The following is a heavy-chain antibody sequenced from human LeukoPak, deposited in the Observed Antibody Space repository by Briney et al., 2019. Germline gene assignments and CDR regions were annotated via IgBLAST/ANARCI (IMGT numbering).Heavy chain of an antibody. Sequence: GASVKVSCKASGYILSDNFVHWVRQAPGQGLEYIGWLSPESGDTNFSQRFKGRISMTSDTSISTAYLEMRKLRSDDTAVYFCARGKDDSTGHYDAFDIWGHGTMVTVSS. CDR1: GYILSDNF. D-gene: IGHD3-22*01. V-gene: IGHV1-2*02. J-gene: IGHJ3*02. CDR2: LSPESGDT. CDR3: ARGKDDSTGHYDAFDI.